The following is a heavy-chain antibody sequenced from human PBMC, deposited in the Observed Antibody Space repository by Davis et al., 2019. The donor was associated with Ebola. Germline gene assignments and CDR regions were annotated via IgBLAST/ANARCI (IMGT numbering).Heavy chain of an antibody. CDR1: GFTFDDYA. CDR2: ISGDGGST. CDR3: AKPSRSSTSWTPDYYFDY. D-gene: IGHD2-2*01. V-gene: IGHV3-43*02. J-gene: IGHJ4*02. Sequence: PGGSLRLSCAASGFTFDDYAMHWVRQAPGKGLEWVSFISGDGGSTYYADSVKGRFTISRDNSKNSLYLQMNSLRTEDTALYYCAKPSRSSTSWTPDYYFDYWGQGTLVTVSS.